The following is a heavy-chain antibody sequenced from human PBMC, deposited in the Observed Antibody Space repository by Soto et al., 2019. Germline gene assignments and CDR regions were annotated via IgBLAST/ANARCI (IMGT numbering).Heavy chain of an antibody. CDR1: GYTFTGYY. CDR2: INPNSGGT. J-gene: IGHJ4*02. D-gene: IGHD5-18*01. Sequence: ASVKVSCKASGYTFTGYYMHWVRQAPGQGLEWMGWINPNSGGTNYAQKFQGRVTMTRDTSISTAYMELSRLRSDDTAVYYCANLDKAMAFPIDYWGQGTLVTVSS. V-gene: IGHV1-2*02. CDR3: ANLDKAMAFPIDY.